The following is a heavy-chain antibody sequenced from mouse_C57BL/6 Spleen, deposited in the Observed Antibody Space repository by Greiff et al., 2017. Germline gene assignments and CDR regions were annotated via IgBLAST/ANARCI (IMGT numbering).Heavy chain of an antibody. V-gene: IGHV5-6*01. J-gene: IGHJ2*01. Sequence: EVQLVESGGDLVKPGGSLKLSCASSGFTFSSYGMSWVRHTPDTRLEWVATISSGGSYTYYPDSVKGRFTISRDNAKNTLYLQMSSLKSEDTAMDYCARQEDDGYYGYWGQGTTLTVSS. CDR1: GFTFSSYG. CDR3: ARQEDDGYYGY. D-gene: IGHD2-3*01. CDR2: ISSGGSYT.